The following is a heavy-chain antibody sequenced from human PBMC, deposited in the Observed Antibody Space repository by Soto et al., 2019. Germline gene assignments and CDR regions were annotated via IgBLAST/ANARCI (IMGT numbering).Heavy chain of an antibody. Sequence: GGSLRLSCAGSGFTFSDYYMSWIRQAPGQGLEWVSYMSSSGVTVFYADSVKGRFTISRDNAKNSLYLQMYSLRAEDSAVYYCARNTISAAGADYYGLDVWGQGTTVTVSS. CDR3: ARNTISAAGADYYGLDV. CDR2: MSSSGVTV. CDR1: GFTFSDYY. V-gene: IGHV3-11*01. D-gene: IGHD6-13*01. J-gene: IGHJ6*02.